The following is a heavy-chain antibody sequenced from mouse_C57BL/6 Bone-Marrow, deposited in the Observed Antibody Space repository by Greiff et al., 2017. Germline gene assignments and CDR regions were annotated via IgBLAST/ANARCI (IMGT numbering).Heavy chain of an antibody. Sequence: DVMLVESGGGLVKPGGSLKLSCAASGFTFSSYTMSWVRQTPEKRLEWVATISGGGGNTYYPDSVKGRFTISRDNAKNTLYLQMSSLRSADTALYYCARHNYYGTPAYFDYGGRGTTLTVSA. V-gene: IGHV5-9*01. D-gene: IGHD1-1*01. CDR2: ISGGGGNT. CDR3: ARHNYYGTPAYFDY. CDR1: GFTFSSYT. J-gene: IGHJ2*01.